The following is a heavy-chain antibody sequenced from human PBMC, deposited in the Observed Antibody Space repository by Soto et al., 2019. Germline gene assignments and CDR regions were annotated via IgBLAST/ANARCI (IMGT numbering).Heavy chain of an antibody. J-gene: IGHJ4*02. CDR3: ASIAAAGHPRRLPLWYFDY. CDR1: GGSISSYY. D-gene: IGHD6-13*01. CDR2: IYYSGST. V-gene: IGHV4-59*01. Sequence: PSETLSLTCTVSGGSISSYYWSWIRQPPGKGLEWIGYIYYSGSTNYNPSLKSRVTISVDTSKNQFSLKLSSVTAADTAVYYCASIAAAGHPRRLPLWYFDYWGQGTLVTVSS.